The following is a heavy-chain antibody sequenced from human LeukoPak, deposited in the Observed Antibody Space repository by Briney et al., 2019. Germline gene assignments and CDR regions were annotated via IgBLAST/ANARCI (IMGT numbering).Heavy chain of an antibody. CDR1: GFTFSSYW. CDR3: ARWSHVSGRWFLDN. D-gene: IGHD3-10*01. CDR2: INEDGSKI. V-gene: IGHV3-7*05. Sequence: PGGSLRLSCAASGFTFSSYWMNWVRQAPGKGLEWVADINEDGSKIYSLDSVKGRFTISRDNAKNSLSLQLNTLRAEDTAVYYCARWSHVSGRWFLDNWGRGTLVSVSS. J-gene: IGHJ4*02.